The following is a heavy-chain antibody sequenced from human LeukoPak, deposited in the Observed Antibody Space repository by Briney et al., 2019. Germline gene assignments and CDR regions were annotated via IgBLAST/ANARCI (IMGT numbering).Heavy chain of an antibody. Sequence: PSETLSLTCSVSGGSISSYYWSWIRQPPGKGLEWIGYSHNSGSTNYNPSLKSRVTISVDTSKNQFSLKLSSVTAADTAVYYCARGRGGAAARRGQGTLVTVSS. CDR2: SHNSGST. J-gene: IGHJ4*02. CDR1: GGSISSYY. CDR3: ARGRGGAAAR. D-gene: IGHD6-13*01. V-gene: IGHV4-59*01.